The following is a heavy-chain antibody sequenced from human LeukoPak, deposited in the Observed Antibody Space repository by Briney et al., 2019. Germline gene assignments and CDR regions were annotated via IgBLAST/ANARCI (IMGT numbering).Heavy chain of an antibody. V-gene: IGHV5-51*01. Sequence: GESLKISCKTSGYDFTKTWIGWVRQMPGKGLEWMGIIYPGDSDVRYSPSVQGHVTMSVDKSVSSAYLQWTSLKAADTAMYYCVRCESGSYDFDYWGQGTLVTVSS. CDR2: IYPGDSDV. CDR3: VRCESGSYDFDY. CDR1: GYDFTKTW. J-gene: IGHJ4*02. D-gene: IGHD3-10*01.